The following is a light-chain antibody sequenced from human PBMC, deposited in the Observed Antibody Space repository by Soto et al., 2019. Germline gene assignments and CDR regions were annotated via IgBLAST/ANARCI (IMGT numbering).Light chain of an antibody. CDR1: SSNIGSNT. CDR2: SNN. Sequence: QSVLTQPPSASGTPGQRVTISCSGSSSNIGSNTVNWYQQLPGTAPQLLIYSNNQRPSGVLDRFSGSKSGTSASLAISGVQYEDEADYYCAAWDDGLNGWVFGGGTKLTVL. V-gene: IGLV1-44*01. J-gene: IGLJ3*02. CDR3: AAWDDGLNGWV.